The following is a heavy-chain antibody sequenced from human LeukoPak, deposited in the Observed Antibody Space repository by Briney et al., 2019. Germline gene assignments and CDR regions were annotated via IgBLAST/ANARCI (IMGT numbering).Heavy chain of an antibody. CDR3: ARVKDYYGSGRSRGMIDY. Sequence: PSETLSLTCAVYGGSFSGYYWSWIRQPPGKGLEWIGEINHRRSTNYNPSLKSRVTMSVDTSKNQFSLKLSSVTAADTAVYYCARVKDYYGSGRSRGMIDYWGQGTLVTVSS. CDR1: GGSFSGYY. V-gene: IGHV4-34*01. D-gene: IGHD3-10*01. J-gene: IGHJ4*02. CDR2: INHRRST.